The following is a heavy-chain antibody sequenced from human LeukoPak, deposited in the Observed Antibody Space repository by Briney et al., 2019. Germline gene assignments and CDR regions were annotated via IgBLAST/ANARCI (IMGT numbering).Heavy chain of an antibody. J-gene: IGHJ6*02. CDR1: GFTFSSYA. Sequence: GGSLRLSCAASGFTFSSYAMYWVRQAPGKGLEWVAVISYDGSNKYYADSVKGRFTISRDNSKNTLYLQMNSLRAEDTAVYYCARDIVVVPAAIHYYGMDVWGQGTTVTVPS. D-gene: IGHD2-2*01. CDR2: ISYDGSNK. V-gene: IGHV3-30-3*01. CDR3: ARDIVVVPAAIHYYGMDV.